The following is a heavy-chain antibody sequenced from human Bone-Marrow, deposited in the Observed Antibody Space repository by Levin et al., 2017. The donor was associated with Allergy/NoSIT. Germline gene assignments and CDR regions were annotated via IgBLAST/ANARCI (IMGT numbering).Heavy chain of an antibody. CDR3: TTGAVAAAAPTGYSYYFGMDV. Sequence: GGSLRLSCAGSGFTFTNAWMNWVRQAPGKGLEWVGRVKSKGDGGATDYAVPVKGRFTISRDDSNSTLFLHMSGLQPEDTAVYYCTTGAVAAAAPTGYSYYFGMDVWGQGTTVTVS. CDR2: VKSKGDGGAT. CDR1: GFTFTNAW. J-gene: IGHJ6*02. V-gene: IGHV3-15*07. D-gene: IGHD2-2*01.